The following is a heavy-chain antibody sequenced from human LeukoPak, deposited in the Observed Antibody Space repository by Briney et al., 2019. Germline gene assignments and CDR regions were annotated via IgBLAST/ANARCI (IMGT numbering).Heavy chain of an antibody. V-gene: IGHV3-21*01. J-gene: IGHJ4*02. CDR1: GFTFSSYS. Sequence: GGSLRLSCAASGFTFSSYSMNWVRQAPGKGLEWVSSISSSSSYIYYADSVKGRFTISRDNAKNSLYLQMNSLRAEDTAVYYCARDPPRGEAAAIGDYWGQGTLVTVSS. CDR2: ISSSSSYI. CDR3: ARDPPRGEAAAIGDY. D-gene: IGHD2-2*01.